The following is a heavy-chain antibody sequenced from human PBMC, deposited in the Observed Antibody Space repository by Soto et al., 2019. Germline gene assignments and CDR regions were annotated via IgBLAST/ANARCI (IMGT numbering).Heavy chain of an antibody. CDR1: GGFVSSGSYY. V-gene: IGHV4-34*01. CDR2: MSHSGGT. CDR3: ARAERGTATTVVDAFDI. Sequence: QVQLQQWGAGLLKPSETLSLTCAVYGGFVSSGSYYWSWIRQPPGKGLEWIGEMSHSGGTHFNPSLKSRVTISVDTSKNKFSLKMSSVTAADTALYYCARAERGTATTVVDAFDIWGPGTMVTVSS. D-gene: IGHD1-1*01. J-gene: IGHJ3*02.